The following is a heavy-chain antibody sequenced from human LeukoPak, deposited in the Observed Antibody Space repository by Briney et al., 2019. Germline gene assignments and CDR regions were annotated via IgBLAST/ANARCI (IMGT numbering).Heavy chain of an antibody. V-gene: IGHV3-48*03. CDR3: ARAGVKVLVTYDALDL. CDR1: GFTMSTYE. D-gene: IGHD5-18*01. J-gene: IGHJ3*01. Sequence: GGSLRPSCAASGFTMSTYEMNWVRQAPGKGLEWVSYMNSAGTTMYYADSVKGRFIISRDNGKNSLYLQMSSLRVEDTGVYYCARAGVKVLVTYDALDLWGQGTLVTVSS. CDR2: MNSAGTTM.